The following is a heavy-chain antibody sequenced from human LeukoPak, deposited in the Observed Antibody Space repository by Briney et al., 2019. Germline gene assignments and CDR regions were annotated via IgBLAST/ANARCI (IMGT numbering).Heavy chain of an antibody. J-gene: IGHJ3*01. Sequence: GGFLRLSCAASGFTFSSYSMNWVRQAPGKGLEWVSYIRASSSLISYADSVRGRFTISRDDAKKSVYLQMDSLRADDTAVYYCAREGSLGWGQGTKVTVSS. CDR3: AREGSLG. CDR2: IRASSSLI. D-gene: IGHD3-10*01. CDR1: GFTFSSYS. V-gene: IGHV3-48*04.